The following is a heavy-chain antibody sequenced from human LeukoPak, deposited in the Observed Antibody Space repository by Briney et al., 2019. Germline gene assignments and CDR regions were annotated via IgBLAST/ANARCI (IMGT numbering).Heavy chain of an antibody. D-gene: IGHD6-19*01. J-gene: IGHJ4*02. CDR1: GGSISSYY. CDR2: IYYSGST. CDR3: ARGRKGQWLVRRFDY. V-gene: IGHV4-59*01. Sequence: PSETLSLTCTDAGGSISSYYWSWIRQPPGKGLEWIGYIYYSGSTNYNPSLKSRVTISVDTSKNQFSLKLSSVTAADTAVYYCARGRKGQWLVRRFDYWGQGTLVTVSS.